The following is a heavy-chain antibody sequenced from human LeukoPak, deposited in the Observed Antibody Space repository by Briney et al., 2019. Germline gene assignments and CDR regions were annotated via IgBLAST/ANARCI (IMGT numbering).Heavy chain of an antibody. CDR3: ARHGDSSGYYYFDY. J-gene: IGHJ4*02. CDR1: GGTFSSYA. CDR2: IIPIFGTA. D-gene: IGHD3-22*01. Sequence: SVKVSCKASGGTFSSYAISWVRQAPGQGLEWMGGIIPIFGTANYAQKFQGRVTITTDESTSTAYIELSSRRSEDTAVYYCARHGDSSGYYYFDYWGQGTLVTVSS. V-gene: IGHV1-69*05.